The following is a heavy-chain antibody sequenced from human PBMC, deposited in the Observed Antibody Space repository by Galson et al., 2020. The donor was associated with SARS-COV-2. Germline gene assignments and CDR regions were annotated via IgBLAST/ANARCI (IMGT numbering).Heavy chain of an antibody. Sequence: GGSLRLSCAASGFTVSSNYMSWVRQAPAKGLEWISVIYRGGSKYYLDSVKGRFTISRDNSKNTLYLQMNSLRAEDTAVYYCAREKPPPVGLRYDILTGPMDVWGQGTTVTVSS. CDR2: IYRGGSK. CDR1: GFTVSSNY. D-gene: IGHD3-9*01. V-gene: IGHV3-66*01. CDR3: AREKPPPVGLRYDILTGPMDV. J-gene: IGHJ6*02.